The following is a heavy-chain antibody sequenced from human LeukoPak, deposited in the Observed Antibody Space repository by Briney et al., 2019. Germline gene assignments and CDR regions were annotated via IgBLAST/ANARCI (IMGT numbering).Heavy chain of an antibody. CDR1: GGSISSSSYY. CDR3: ARHDDILTGYYPYYFDY. J-gene: IGHJ4*02. V-gene: IGHV4-39*01. CDR2: IYYSGST. D-gene: IGHD3-9*01. Sequence: SETLSHTCTVSGGSISSSSYYWGWIRQPPGKGLEWIGSIYYSGSTYYNPSLKSRVTISVDTSKNQFSLKLSSVTAADTAVYYCARHDDILTGYYPYYFDYWGQGTLVTVSS.